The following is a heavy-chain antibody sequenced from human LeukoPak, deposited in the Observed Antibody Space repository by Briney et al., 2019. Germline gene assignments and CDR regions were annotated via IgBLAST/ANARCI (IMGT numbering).Heavy chain of an antibody. J-gene: IGHJ4*02. V-gene: IGHV3-23*01. CDR1: GFTFSYYD. CDR2: ITLSGGST. D-gene: IGHD3-22*01. Sequence: GGSLRLSCAASGFTFSYYDMSWVRQAPGKGLEWVASITLSGGSTFYADSVKGRFTISRDNSKNTLYLQMNSLSAEDTAVYYCAKDRDYYDSSGYYSRYFDYWGQGTLVTVSS. CDR3: AKDRDYYDSSGYYSRYFDY.